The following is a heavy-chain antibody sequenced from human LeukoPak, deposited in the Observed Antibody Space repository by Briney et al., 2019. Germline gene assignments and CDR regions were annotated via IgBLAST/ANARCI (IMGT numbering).Heavy chain of an antibody. D-gene: IGHD5-18*01. CDR3: ARDSGGYSYGYFLSRLVLYMDV. J-gene: IGHJ6*03. Sequence: PRGSLRLSCAASGFTFSSYAMSWVRQAPGKRLEWVSAISGSGGSTYYADSVKGRFTISRDNAKNSLYLQMNSLRAEDTAVYYCARDSGGYSYGYFLSRLVLYMDVWGKGTTVTVSS. V-gene: IGHV3-23*01. CDR2: ISGSGGST. CDR1: GFTFSSYA.